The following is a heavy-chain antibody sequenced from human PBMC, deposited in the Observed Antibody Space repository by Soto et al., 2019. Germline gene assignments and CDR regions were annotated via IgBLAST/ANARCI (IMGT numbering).Heavy chain of an antibody. V-gene: IGHV4-39*01. CDR2: IYYSGST. CDR3: APLLGRKPQLVSGP. Sequence: SETLSLTCTVSGGSISSSSYYWGWIRQPPGKGLEWIGSIYYSGSTYYNPSLKSRVTISVDTSKNQFSLKLSSVTAADTAVYYCAPLLGRKPQLVSGPWGQGTLVTVSS. CDR1: GGSISSSSYY. J-gene: IGHJ5*02. D-gene: IGHD6-13*01.